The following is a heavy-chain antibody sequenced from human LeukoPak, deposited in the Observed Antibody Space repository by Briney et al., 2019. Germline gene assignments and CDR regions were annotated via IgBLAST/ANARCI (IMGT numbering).Heavy chain of an antibody. CDR1: GFTFSNYA. Sequence: GGSLRLSCAASGFTFSNYAMSWVRQAPGKGLEWVSAISGSGGSTYYADSVKGRFTISRDNSKNTLYLQMNSLRAEDTAVYYCAKGLQQPVLLSDYWGQGTLVAVSS. J-gene: IGHJ4*02. D-gene: IGHD6-13*01. CDR2: ISGSGGST. V-gene: IGHV3-23*01. CDR3: AKGLQQPVLLSDY.